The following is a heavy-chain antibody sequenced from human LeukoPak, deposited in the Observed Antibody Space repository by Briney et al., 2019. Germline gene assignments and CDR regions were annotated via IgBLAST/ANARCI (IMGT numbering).Heavy chain of an antibody. J-gene: IGHJ4*02. Sequence: PSETLSLNCTVSGGSISNSAYYWGWIRQPPGKGLEWIGSIYYTGTTSYNPSLESRVTISVDTSRNQLSLKLSSVTAADTAVYYCARGTEKIIAVAGSCGQGTLVTVSS. CDR3: ARGTEKIIAVAGS. D-gene: IGHD6-19*01. CDR2: IYYTGTT. V-gene: IGHV4-39*07. CDR1: GGSISNSAYY.